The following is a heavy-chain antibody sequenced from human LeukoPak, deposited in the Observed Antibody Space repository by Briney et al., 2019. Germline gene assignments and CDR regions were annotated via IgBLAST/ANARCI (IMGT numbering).Heavy chain of an antibody. D-gene: IGHD6-6*01. Sequence: SETLSLTCTVSGGSISSGTYYWGWIRQPPGKGLEWIGEINHSGSTNYNPSLKSRVTISVDTSKNQFSLKLTSVTAADTAVYYCARSSRFDPWGQGTLVTVSS. CDR1: GGSISSGTYY. CDR2: INHSGST. V-gene: IGHV4-39*07. CDR3: ARSSRFDP. J-gene: IGHJ5*02.